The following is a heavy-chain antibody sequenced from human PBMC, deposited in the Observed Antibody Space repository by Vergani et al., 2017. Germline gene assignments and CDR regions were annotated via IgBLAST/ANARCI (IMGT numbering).Heavy chain of an antibody. CDR1: GGTFSSYA. V-gene: IGHV1-69*01. CDR3: AGEGSYYGSGSYYNGNWFDP. Sequence: QVQLVQSGAEVKKPGSSVKVSCKASGGTFSSYAISWVRQAPGQGLEWMGGIIPIFGTANYAQKFQGRVTITADESTSTAYMELSSLRSEDTAVYYCAGEGSYYGSGSYYNGNWFDPWGQGTLGTVSS. CDR2: IIPIFGTA. D-gene: IGHD3-10*01. J-gene: IGHJ5*02.